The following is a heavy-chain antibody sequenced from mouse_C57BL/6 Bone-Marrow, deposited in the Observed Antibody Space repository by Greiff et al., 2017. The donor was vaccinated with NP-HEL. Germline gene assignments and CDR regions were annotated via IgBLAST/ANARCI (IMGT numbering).Heavy chain of an antibody. J-gene: IGHJ2*01. CDR1: GFNIKDYY. D-gene: IGHD2-3*01. Sequence: VQLQQSGAELVRPGASVKLSCIASGFNIKDYYMHWVKQRPEQGLEWIGRIDPEDGDTEYAPKFQGKATMTADTSSNTAYLQLSSLTSEDTAVYYCTTGDGYYVDFDYWGQGTTLTVSS. CDR3: TTGDGYYVDFDY. V-gene: IGHV14-1*01. CDR2: IDPEDGDT.